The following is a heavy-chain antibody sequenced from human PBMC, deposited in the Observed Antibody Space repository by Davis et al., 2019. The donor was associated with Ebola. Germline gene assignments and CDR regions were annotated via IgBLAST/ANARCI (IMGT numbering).Heavy chain of an antibody. V-gene: IGHV4-59*08. J-gene: IGHJ4*02. CDR3: ARCSGGSCEFGLDY. CDR1: GGSISGYY. CDR2: VYNSGTT. Sequence: MPSETLSLTCSVSGGSISGYYWNWIRQSPGKGLEWIGYVYNSGTTYYSPSLKSRVTISLDTSKNQFSLNLTSVTAADTAVYYCARCSGGSCEFGLDYWGQGTLVTVSS. D-gene: IGHD2-15*01.